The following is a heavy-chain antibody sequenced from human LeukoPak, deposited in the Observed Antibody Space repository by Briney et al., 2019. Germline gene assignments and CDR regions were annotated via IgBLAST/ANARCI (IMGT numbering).Heavy chain of an antibody. CDR2: ISPRSETI. J-gene: IGHJ6*03. CDR3: ARIDGPTVFTYYMDL. V-gene: IGHV3-48*04. CDR1: GFSFNRRG. D-gene: IGHD3-16*01. Sequence: GGSLRLSCATSGFSFNRRGMNWVRHPPGKGLEWVSYISPRSETIYYAESVKGRFTVSRDDSKDSLYLQMHTLRAEDTAVYHCARIDGPTVFTYYMDLWGKGTTVTVAS.